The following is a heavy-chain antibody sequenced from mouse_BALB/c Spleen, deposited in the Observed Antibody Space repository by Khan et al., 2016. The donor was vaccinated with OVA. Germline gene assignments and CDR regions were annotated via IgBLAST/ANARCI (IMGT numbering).Heavy chain of an antibody. J-gene: IGHJ3*02. CDR1: GFTFSTYA. V-gene: IGHV5-9-3*01. CDR3: ARSPYGNFGY. CDR2: ISSDGDYT. D-gene: IGHD2-1*01. Sequence: EVKLVESGGGLVKPGGSLKLSCEVSGFTFSTYAMSWVRQTPEKRLEWVASISSDGDYTFYLDSVKGRFTISRDNVKNTLYLEMSSLRSDDTAMFYCARSPYGNFGYWGQGTLVTVSA.